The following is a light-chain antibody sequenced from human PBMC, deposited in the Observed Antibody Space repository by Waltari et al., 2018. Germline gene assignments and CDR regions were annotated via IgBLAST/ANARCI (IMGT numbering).Light chain of an antibody. CDR1: SSDVGGSNY. Sequence: QSALTQPASVSGSPGQSITISCTGTSSDVGGSNYVSWYQHHPGKAPKLMIYDVSKRPSGVSNRFSGSKSGNTASLTISGLQSEDEADYCCCSYAGSGTLIFGGGTKLTVL. CDR3: CSYAGSGTLI. CDR2: DVS. J-gene: IGLJ2*01. V-gene: IGLV2-23*02.